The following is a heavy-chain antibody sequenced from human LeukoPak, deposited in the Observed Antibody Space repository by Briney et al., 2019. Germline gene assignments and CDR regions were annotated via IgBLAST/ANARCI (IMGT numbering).Heavy chain of an antibody. Sequence: GGSLRLSCAAYGFTFSSYDMNWVRQAPGKGLEWVSYISSSGSTIYYADSVKGRVTISRDNAKNSLYLQMNSLRAEDTAMYYCARLPGGVVIDAGLYWGQGTLVTVSS. CDR3: ARLPGGVVIDAGLY. CDR2: ISSSGSTI. CDR1: GFTFSSYD. D-gene: IGHD2-21*01. V-gene: IGHV3-48*01. J-gene: IGHJ4*02.